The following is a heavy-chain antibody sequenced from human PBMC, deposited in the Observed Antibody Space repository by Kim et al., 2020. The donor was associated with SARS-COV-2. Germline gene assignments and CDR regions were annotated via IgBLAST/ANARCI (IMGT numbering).Heavy chain of an antibody. Sequence: GGSLRLSCAASGFTFSSYGMHWVRQAPGKGLEWVAVISYDGSNHYYADSVKGRFTISRDDYKNTLFPQMNTLRDEDTAVYYCAKAGADRWYCSWIDYWGQGTLVTVSS. V-gene: IGHV3-30*18. CDR1: GFTFSSYG. D-gene: IGHD6-13*01. CDR2: ISYDGSNH. CDR3: AKAGADRWYCSWIDY. J-gene: IGHJ4*01.